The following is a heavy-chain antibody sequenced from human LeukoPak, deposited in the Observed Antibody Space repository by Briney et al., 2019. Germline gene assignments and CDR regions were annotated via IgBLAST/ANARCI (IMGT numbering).Heavy chain of an antibody. V-gene: IGHV3-74*01. CDR2: INTDGSST. CDR3: VVWGEDSSGHRFDH. J-gene: IGHJ4*02. CDR1: GFPLSSYW. Sequence: GGSLRLSCAASGFPLSSYWMHWVRQAPGKGLLWVSRINTDGSSTHYADSVKGRLTISRDNAKNMLYLQMNGLRAEDTAVYYCVVWGEDSSGHRFDHWGQGTLVTVSS. D-gene: IGHD3-22*01.